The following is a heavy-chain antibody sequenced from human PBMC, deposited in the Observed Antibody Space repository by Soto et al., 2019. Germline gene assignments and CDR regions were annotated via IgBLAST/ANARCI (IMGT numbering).Heavy chain of an antibody. V-gene: IGHV3-30-3*01. J-gene: IGHJ5*02. CDR2: ISYDGHNK. D-gene: IGHD6-13*01. CDR3: ARAGQTIAATNWFGP. Sequence: WGSLRLSCDGSGFFFKNYAMHWVRQAPGKGLAWVALISYDGHNKDYAESVKGRFTVSRDNSKNTLYLQMSSLRPEDTAVYFCARAGQTIAATNWFGPWGQGTLVTVSS. CDR1: GFFFKNYA.